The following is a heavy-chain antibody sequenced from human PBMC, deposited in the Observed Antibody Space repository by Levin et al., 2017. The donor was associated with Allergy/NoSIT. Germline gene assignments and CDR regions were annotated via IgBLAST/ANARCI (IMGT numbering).Heavy chain of an antibody. Sequence: PSETLSLTCAVYGGSFSGYYWSWIRQPPGKGLEWIGEINHSGSTNYNPSLKSRVTISVDTSKNQFSLKLSSVTAADTAVYYCARGEGYDSSGYYYGYWGQGTLVTVSS. CDR1: GGSFSGYY. J-gene: IGHJ4*02. V-gene: IGHV4-34*01. CDR3: ARGEGYDSSGYYYGY. D-gene: IGHD3-22*01. CDR2: INHSGST.